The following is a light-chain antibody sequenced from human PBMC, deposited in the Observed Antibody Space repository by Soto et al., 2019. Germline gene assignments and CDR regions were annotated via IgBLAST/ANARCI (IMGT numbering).Light chain of an antibody. V-gene: IGKV1-33*01. CDR3: QHYDTLPLPVYT. CDR2: DAS. J-gene: IGKJ2*01. Sequence: DIQMTQSPSSLSASVGDRVTITCQARQDISNNLNWYQQKPGKAPKVLIYDASTLAARVPSRFSGSGSGTDFALAIRGLQPENFATYYCQHYDTLPLPVYTFGQGTKLEI. CDR1: QDISNN.